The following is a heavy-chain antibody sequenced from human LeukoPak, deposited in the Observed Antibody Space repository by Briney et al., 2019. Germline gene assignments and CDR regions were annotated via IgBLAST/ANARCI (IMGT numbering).Heavy chain of an antibody. CDR2: ICPGDSDT. CDR3: ARRTTVGGSLRFDY. Sequence: GESLKISCKGSGYGFSSYWIGWVRQMPGKGLEYMGIICPGDSDTRYSQSFQGQVTISADKSITTAYLQWSSLKASDTAMYYCARRTTVGGSLRFDYWGQGTLVSVSS. J-gene: IGHJ4*02. D-gene: IGHD4-23*01. V-gene: IGHV5-51*01. CDR1: GYGFSSYW.